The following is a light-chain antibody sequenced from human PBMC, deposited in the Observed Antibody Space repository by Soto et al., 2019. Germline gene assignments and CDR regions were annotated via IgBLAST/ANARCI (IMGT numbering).Light chain of an antibody. J-gene: IGLJ1*01. V-gene: IGLV2-14*01. Sequence: QSGLTQPASVSGSPGQSITISFTGTSSDVGGYNYVCWYQQQSGKAPKLMIHEVSNRPSGVSNRFSGSKSGNTASLTISGLQAEDEADYYCSSYTSSRAYVFGIGTKVTVL. CDR1: SSDVGGYNY. CDR2: EVS. CDR3: SSYTSSRAYV.